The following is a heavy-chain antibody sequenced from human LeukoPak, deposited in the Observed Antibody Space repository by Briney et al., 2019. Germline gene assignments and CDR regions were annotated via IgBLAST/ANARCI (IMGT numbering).Heavy chain of an antibody. V-gene: IGHV3-30*18. D-gene: IGHD2-21*02. CDR2: ISYDGSDK. CDR3: AKDIRHCGGDCYQDY. Sequence: GRSLRLSCAGSGFTFSNYGMHWVRQAPGKGLEWVAVISYDGSDKYYADSVKSRFIISRDNSKNTMHLQMNSLRAEDTAVYYCAKDIRHCGGDCYQDYWGQGILVTVSS. J-gene: IGHJ4*02. CDR1: GFTFSNYG.